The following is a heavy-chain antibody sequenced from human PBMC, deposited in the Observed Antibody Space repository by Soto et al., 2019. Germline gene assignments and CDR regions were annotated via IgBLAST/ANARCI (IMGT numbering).Heavy chain of an antibody. V-gene: IGHV3-21*01. J-gene: IGHJ4*02. CDR3: ARDPRQDIVVVPAAIEGNYDS. CDR2: ISSSSIDI. D-gene: IGHD2-2*01. Sequence: GGSLRLSCAASGFTFSSYSMNWVRQAPGKGLEWVSAISSSSIDIYYADSVKGRLTISRDNAKNSLYLQMNSLRAEDTGVYYCARDPRQDIVVVPAAIEGNYDSWGQGNLVHVSS. CDR1: GFTFSSYS.